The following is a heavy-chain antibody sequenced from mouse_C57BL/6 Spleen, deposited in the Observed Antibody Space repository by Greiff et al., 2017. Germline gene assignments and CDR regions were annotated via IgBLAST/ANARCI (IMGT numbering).Heavy chain of an antibody. J-gene: IGHJ1*03. CDR3: ARYCDSSPWYFGV. Sequence: QVQLQQPGAELVRPGSSVKLSCKASGYTFNSYWMHWVKQRPIQGLEWIGNIDPSDSETHYNQKFKDKATLTVDKSSSTAYMQLSSLASEDVAVYYCARYCDSSPWYFGVWGTGTTVTVSS. D-gene: IGHD1-1*01. V-gene: IGHV1-52*01. CDR2: IDPSDSET. CDR1: GYTFNSYW.